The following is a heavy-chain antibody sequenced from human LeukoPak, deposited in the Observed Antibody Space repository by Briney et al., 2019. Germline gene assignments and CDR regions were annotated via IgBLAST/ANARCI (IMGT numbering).Heavy chain of an antibody. Sequence: GGSLRLSCAASGFAFNTYSMNWVRQAPGKGLEWVSHISSSGTTYYAGSVKGRFTISRDNAKDSLYLQMNSLRAEDTAVYYCARDAAIVGTHPPDYWGQGTLVIVSS. CDR3: ARDAAIVGTHPPDY. CDR1: GFAFNTYS. CDR2: ISSSGTT. J-gene: IGHJ4*02. D-gene: IGHD1-26*01. V-gene: IGHV3-48*04.